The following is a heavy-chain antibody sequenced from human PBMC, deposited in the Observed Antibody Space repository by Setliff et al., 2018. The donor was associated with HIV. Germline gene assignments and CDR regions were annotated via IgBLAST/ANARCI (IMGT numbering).Heavy chain of an antibody. CDR3: ASAGAWQRNALDI. CDR1: GYTFTSDY. Sequence: ASVKVSCKASGYTFTSDYIHWVRQAPGQGLEWMGIINPSGGSTSHAQKFQGRVTMTRGTSTSTVYMELSSLRSEDTAVYYCASAGAWQRNALDIWGQGTMVTVSS. CDR2: INPSGGST. D-gene: IGHD5-12*01. V-gene: IGHV1-46*01. J-gene: IGHJ3*02.